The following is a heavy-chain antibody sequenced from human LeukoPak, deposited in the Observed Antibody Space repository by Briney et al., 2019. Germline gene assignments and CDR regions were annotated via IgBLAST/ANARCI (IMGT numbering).Heavy chain of an antibody. D-gene: IGHD4-17*01. CDR1: GFTFSSYS. Sequence: GSLRLSCAASGFTFSSYSMNWVRQAPGKGLEWVSSISSSSSYIYYADSVKGRFTISRDNAKNSLYLQMNSLRAEDTAVYYCARGHDYGDYGGYWGQGTLVTVSP. V-gene: IGHV3-21*01. CDR3: ARGHDYGDYGGY. CDR2: ISSSSSYI. J-gene: IGHJ4*02.